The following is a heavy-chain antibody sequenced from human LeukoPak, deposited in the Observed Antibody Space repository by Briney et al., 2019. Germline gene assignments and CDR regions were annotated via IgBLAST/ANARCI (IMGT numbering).Heavy chain of an antibody. J-gene: IGHJ4*02. CDR1: GFTFSNYW. D-gene: IGHD4-17*01. Sequence: EGSLRLSCAASGFTFSNYWMSWVRQAPGKGLEWVANIRQDGGEKYYVDSVKGRFAISRDSAKNSLYLQMNSLRAEDTAVYYCARAPGELPNYWGQGTLVTVSS. CDR3: ARAPGELPNY. CDR2: IRQDGGEK. V-gene: IGHV3-7*01.